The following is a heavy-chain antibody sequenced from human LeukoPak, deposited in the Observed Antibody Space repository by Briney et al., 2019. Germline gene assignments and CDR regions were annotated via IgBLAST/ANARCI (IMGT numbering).Heavy chain of an antibody. CDR1: GFTVSSNY. CDR2: LYSGGNT. Sequence: PGGSLRLSCAVSGFTVSSNYMSWVRQAPGKGLEWVSVLYSGGNTYYADSVKGRFTISRDNSKNTLYLQMNSLRAEDTAVYYCTRVGDYGDYKVDYWGQGTLVTVSS. CDR3: TRVGDYGDYKVDY. J-gene: IGHJ4*02. V-gene: IGHV3-53*01. D-gene: IGHD4-17*01.